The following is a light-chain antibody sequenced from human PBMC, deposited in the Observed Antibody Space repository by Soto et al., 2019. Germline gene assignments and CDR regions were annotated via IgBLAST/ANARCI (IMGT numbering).Light chain of an antibody. CDR2: SAS. Sequence: EIVLTQSPGTLSLSPGERATLSCRASQSVSSRYFAWYQQKPGQAPRLLIYSASSRATGIPDRFSGSGSGTDFTLTISRLEPEDFAVYYCHHYGSTPKTFGQGTKVEIK. J-gene: IGKJ1*01. CDR1: QSVSSRY. V-gene: IGKV3-20*01. CDR3: HHYGSTPKT.